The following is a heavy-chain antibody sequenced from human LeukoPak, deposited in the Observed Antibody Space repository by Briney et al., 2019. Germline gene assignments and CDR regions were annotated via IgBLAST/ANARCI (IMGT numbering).Heavy chain of an antibody. CDR3: ARAGYYDSSGYAFFDY. D-gene: IGHD3-22*01. Sequence: ASVKVSCKASGYTFTGYGISWVRQAPGQGLEWMGWISAYNGNTNYAQKLQGRVTMTTDTSTSTAYMELRSLRSDDTAVYYCARAGYYDSSGYAFFDYWGQGTLVTVSS. J-gene: IGHJ4*02. CDR1: GYTFTGYG. V-gene: IGHV1-18*01. CDR2: ISAYNGNT.